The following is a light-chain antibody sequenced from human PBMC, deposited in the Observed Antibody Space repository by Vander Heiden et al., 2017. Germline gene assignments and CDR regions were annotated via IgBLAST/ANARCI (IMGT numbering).Light chain of an antibody. CDR1: SSDVGGYNY. J-gene: IGLJ3*02. CDR3: CSYAGSLWV. CDR2: DVT. Sequence: QSALTQPRSVSGSPGQSVTISCSGTSSDVGGYNYVSWYQQPPGKAPILIIYDVTKRPSGVPDLFSGSKSGTTALPTVSGLQAEDDAYYYCCSYAGSLWVFGGGTKLTVL. V-gene: IGLV2-11*01.